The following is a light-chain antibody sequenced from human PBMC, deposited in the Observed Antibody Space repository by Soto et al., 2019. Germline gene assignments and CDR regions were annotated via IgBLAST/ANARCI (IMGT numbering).Light chain of an antibody. CDR2: DAS. CDR3: QEYSSFWT. CDR1: QSISSW. J-gene: IGKJ1*01. Sequence: DIQMTQSPSTLSASVGDRVTFTCRASQSISSWLAWYQQKPGKAPKVLIYDASSLESGVPSRFSGSGSGTEFTLTISCLQPDDFATYYCQEYSSFWTFGQGTKVEIK. V-gene: IGKV1-5*01.